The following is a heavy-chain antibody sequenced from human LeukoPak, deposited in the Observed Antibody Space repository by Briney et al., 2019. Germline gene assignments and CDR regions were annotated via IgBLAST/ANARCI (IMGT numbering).Heavy chain of an antibody. D-gene: IGHD5-18*01. V-gene: IGHV3-7*01. J-gene: IGHJ4*02. CDR3: IRAMDV. CDR1: GFTFRSYW. Sequence: GGSLRLSCAASGFTFRSYWMSWVRQAPGKGLEWVANIKQDGTEKYYVDSVKGRFTISRDNAKTSLYLQMNSLRAEDTAVYYCIRAMDVWGQGTLVTVSS. CDR2: IKQDGTEK.